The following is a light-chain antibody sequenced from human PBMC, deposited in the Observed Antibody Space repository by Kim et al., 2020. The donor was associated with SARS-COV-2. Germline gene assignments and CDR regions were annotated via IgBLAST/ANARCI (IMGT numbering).Light chain of an antibody. Sequence: GQRVTISGSGSSSNIGSNTVTWYQQLPGTAPKLLIYSYNQRPSGVPDRFSGSKSGTSASLAISGLQSEDEADYCCAAWDDSLNGRVFGGGTKLTVL. J-gene: IGLJ3*02. CDR2: SYN. V-gene: IGLV1-44*01. CDR3: AAWDDSLNGRV. CDR1: SSNIGSNT.